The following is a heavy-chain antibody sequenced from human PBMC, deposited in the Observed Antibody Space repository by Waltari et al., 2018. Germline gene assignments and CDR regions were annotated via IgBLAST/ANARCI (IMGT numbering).Heavy chain of an antibody. CDR1: GFTFSSYA. CDR3: AKGTALDY. J-gene: IGHJ4*02. V-gene: IGHV3-23*03. CDR2: IYSGGST. Sequence: EVQLLESGGGLVQPGGSLRLSCAASGFTFSSYAMSWVRQAPGKGLEWVSVIYSGGSTYYADSVKGRFTISRDNSKNTLYLQMNSLRAEDTAVYYCAKGTALDYWGQGTLVTVSS. D-gene: IGHD5-18*01.